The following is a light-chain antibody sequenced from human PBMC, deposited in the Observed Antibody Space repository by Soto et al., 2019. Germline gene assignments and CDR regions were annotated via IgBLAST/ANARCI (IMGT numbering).Light chain of an antibody. CDR1: SSDVGNNNR. Sequence: QSVLTQPPSVSWSPGQSVSISCTGTSSDVGNNNRVSWYQQPPGTAPKLMIYGVSNRPSGVTDRFSGSNSGNTASLNISGLQSEEDADYYCSSHTSISTFVFGTGTKLTVL. J-gene: IGLJ1*01. V-gene: IGLV2-18*02. CDR2: GVS. CDR3: SSHTSISTFV.